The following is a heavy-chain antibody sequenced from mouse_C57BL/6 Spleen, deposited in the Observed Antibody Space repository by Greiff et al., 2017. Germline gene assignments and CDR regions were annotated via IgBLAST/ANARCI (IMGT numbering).Heavy chain of an antibody. CDR1: GYTFTDYY. J-gene: IGHJ2*01. Sequence: EVQLQQSGPELVKPGASVKISCKASGYTFTDYYMNWVKQSHGKSLEWIGDINPNNGGTSYNQKFKGKATLTVDKSSSTAYMELRSLTSEDSAVYYCARSDGTWDYWGQGTTLTVSS. CDR2: INPNNGGT. V-gene: IGHV1-26*01. D-gene: IGHD2-3*01. CDR3: ARSDGTWDY.